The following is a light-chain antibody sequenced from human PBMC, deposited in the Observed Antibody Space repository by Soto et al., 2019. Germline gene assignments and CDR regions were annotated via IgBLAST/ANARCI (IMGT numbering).Light chain of an antibody. CDR3: QQYGSSLTWT. CDR2: GAS. V-gene: IGKV3-20*01. CDR1: QSVSSSY. J-gene: IGKJ1*01. Sequence: EIVLTQSPGTLSLSPGERATRSCRASQSVSSSYLAWYQQKPGQAPRLLIYGASSRATGMPDRFSGSGSGTDFTLNISRLEPEDFAVYYCQQYGSSLTWTFGQGTKVEIK.